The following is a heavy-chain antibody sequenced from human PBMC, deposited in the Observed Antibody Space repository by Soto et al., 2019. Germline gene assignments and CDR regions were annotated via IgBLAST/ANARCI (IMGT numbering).Heavy chain of an antibody. CDR2: MSYDGSDT. CDR1: GFIFSNSA. J-gene: IGHJ4*02. D-gene: IGHD3-10*02. V-gene: IGHV3-30*15. Sequence: QAGGSLRLSCVGSGFIFSNSAMHWVRQTPGKGLEWVAFMSYDGSDTFYADSVKGRFTISRDNSKNTLFLHMSNLRAEDTAMYYCTIVRVADSALDHWGQGTLVTVSS. CDR3: TIVRVADSALDH.